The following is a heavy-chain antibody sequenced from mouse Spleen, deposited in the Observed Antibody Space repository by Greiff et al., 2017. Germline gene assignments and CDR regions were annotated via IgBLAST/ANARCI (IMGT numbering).Heavy chain of an antibody. CDR1: GYTFTSYW. V-gene: IGHV1-69*01. CDR3: AGYGNYFGY. J-gene: IGHJ2*01. Sequence: QVQLQQPGAELVMPGASVKLSCKASGYTFTSYWMHWVKQRPGQGLEWIGEIDPSDSYTNYNQKFKGKATLTVDKSSSTAYMQLSSLTSEDSAVYYCAGYGNYFGYWGQGTTLTVSS. CDR2: IDPSDSYT. D-gene: IGHD2-1*01.